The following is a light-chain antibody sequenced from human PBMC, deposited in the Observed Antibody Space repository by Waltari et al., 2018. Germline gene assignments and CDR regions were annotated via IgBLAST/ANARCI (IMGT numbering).Light chain of an antibody. CDR3: QQRSNWPGT. CDR1: HSVGSH. CDR2: DAS. Sequence: PGARATLSCRASHSVGSHLAWYQQKPGQAPRLLIYDASNRATGIPARFSGSGSETDFTLTISGVEPEDFAVYYCQQRSNWPGTFGPGTKVDIK. J-gene: IGKJ3*01. V-gene: IGKV3-11*01.